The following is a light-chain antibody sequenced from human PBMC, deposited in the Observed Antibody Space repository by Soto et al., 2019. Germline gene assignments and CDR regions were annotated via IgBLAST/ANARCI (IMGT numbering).Light chain of an antibody. V-gene: IGLV1-47*01. CDR2: RNN. Sequence: QSVLTQPPSASGTPGQRVTISCSGSSSNIGSNYVYWYQQLPGTAPKLLIYRNNQRPSGGPDRFSGSKSGTSASLAISGLRSEDEADYYCAACDDSLSGRVFGGGTKLTVL. CDR3: AACDDSLSGRV. J-gene: IGLJ3*02. CDR1: SSNIGSNY.